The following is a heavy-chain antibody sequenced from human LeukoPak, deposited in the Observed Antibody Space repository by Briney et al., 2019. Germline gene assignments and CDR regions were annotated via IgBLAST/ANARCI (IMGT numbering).Heavy chain of an antibody. D-gene: IGHD5-18*01. J-gene: IGHJ3*02. V-gene: IGHV3-43*01. Sequence: GGSLRLSCAASGFTFDDYTMHWVRQAPGKGLEWVSLISWDGGSTYYADSVKGRFTISRDNSKNSLYLQMNSLRTEDTALYYCAKDLSIAMVAVDAFDIWGQGTMVTVSS. CDR2: ISWDGGST. CDR3: AKDLSIAMVAVDAFDI. CDR1: GFTFDDYT.